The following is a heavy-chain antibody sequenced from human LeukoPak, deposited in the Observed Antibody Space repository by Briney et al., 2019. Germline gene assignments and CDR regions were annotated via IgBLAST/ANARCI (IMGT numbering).Heavy chain of an antibody. Sequence: PGGSLRLSCAASGFTFSSYWMSWVRQAPGKGLEWVANIKQDGSEKYYVDSVKGRFTISRDNAKNSLYLQMNSLRAEDTAVYYCAREPGDCSSTNCYGIYFDYWGQGTLVTVSS. V-gene: IGHV3-7*05. D-gene: IGHD2-2*01. J-gene: IGHJ4*02. CDR3: AREPGDCSSTNCYGIYFDY. CDR2: IKQDGSEK. CDR1: GFTFSSYW.